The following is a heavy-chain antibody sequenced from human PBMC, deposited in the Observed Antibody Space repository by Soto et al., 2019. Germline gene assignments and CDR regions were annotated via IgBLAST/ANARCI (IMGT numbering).Heavy chain of an antibody. CDR3: ARAHEVAWFDS. D-gene: IGHD2-15*01. Sequence: GSLRLSCTASGFSFSSYTMDWVRQAPGKGLQWVASITNRGTHTYSADSVKGRFTISRDNDKNSLYLQMNNLRAEDTATYYCARAHEVAWFDSWGLGTLVTVSS. CDR2: ITNRGTHT. CDR1: GFSFSSYT. V-gene: IGHV3-21*06. J-gene: IGHJ5*01.